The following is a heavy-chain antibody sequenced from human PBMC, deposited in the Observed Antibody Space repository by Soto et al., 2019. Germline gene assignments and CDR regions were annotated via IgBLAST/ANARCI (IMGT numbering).Heavy chain of an antibody. V-gene: IGHV3-33*01. Sequence: PGGSLRLSCAASGFTFSSYGMHWVRQAPGKGLEWVAVIWYDGSNKYYADSVKGRFTISRDNSKNTLYLQMNSLRAEDTAVYYCAREVYDYVSVPWFDPWGQGTLVTVSS. CDR1: GFTFSSYG. CDR2: IWYDGSNK. CDR3: AREVYDYVSVPWFDP. D-gene: IGHD3-16*01. J-gene: IGHJ5*02.